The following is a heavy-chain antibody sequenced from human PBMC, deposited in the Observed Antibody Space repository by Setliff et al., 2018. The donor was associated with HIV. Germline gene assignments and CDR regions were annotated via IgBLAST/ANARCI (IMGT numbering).Heavy chain of an antibody. V-gene: IGHV4-59*01. CDR1: GGSISGYY. J-gene: IGHJ5*02. CDR3: ARDYGSGSYDH. Sequence: SETLSLTCTVSGGSISGYYCSWIRQSPGKGLEWIGYIYYTGSTNYNPSLKSRVTISVDTSKNQFSLKLTSVTAADTAVYYCARDYGSGSYDHWGQGTLVTVSS. CDR2: IYYTGST. D-gene: IGHD3-10*01.